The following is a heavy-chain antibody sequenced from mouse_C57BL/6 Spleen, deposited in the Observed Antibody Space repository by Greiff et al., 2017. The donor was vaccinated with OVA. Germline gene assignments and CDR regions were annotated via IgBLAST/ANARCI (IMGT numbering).Heavy chain of an antibody. D-gene: IGHD1-3*01. CDR1: GYTFTSYW. Sequence: QVQLQQSGAELVKPGASVKLSCKASGYTFTSYWMHWVKQRPGQGLEWIGMIHPNSGSTNYNEKFKSKATLTVDKSSSTAYMQLSSLTSEDSAVYYCAISKGGYFDVWGTGTTVTVSS. J-gene: IGHJ1*03. V-gene: IGHV1-64*01. CDR2: IHPNSGST. CDR3: AISKGGYFDV.